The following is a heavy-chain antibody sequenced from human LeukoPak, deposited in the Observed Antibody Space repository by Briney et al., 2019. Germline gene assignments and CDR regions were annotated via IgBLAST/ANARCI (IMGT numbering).Heavy chain of an antibody. J-gene: IGHJ4*02. D-gene: IGHD2-2*01. Sequence: GGSLRLSCVASGFTFSDYYMSWIRQAPGKGLEWVSYISSSGSNIYYADSVKGRFTISRDNAKNSLYLQLNSLRAEDTALFYCAKAVVVVPAATPFDYWGRGTLVTVSS. CDR3: AKAVVVVPAATPFDY. CDR2: ISSSGSNI. V-gene: IGHV3-11*01. CDR1: GFTFSDYY.